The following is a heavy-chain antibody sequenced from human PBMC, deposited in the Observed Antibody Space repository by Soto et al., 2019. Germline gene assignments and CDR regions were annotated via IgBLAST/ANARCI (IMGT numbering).Heavy chain of an antibody. CDR2: IKHDGSEK. V-gene: IGHV3-7*01. CDR3: AREKASADH. J-gene: IGHJ4*02. D-gene: IGHD6-13*01. CDR1: GFTFSDYW. Sequence: GGSLRLCCAASGFTFSDYWMSWVRQAPGKGLEWVANIKHDGSEKHYVDSVKGRFTISRDNAKNSISLQMNSLRAEDTAVYYCAREKASADHWGQGALVTVSS.